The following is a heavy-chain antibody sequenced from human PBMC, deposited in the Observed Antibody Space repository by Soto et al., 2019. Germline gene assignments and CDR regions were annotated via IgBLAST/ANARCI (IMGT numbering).Heavy chain of an antibody. D-gene: IGHD2-2*01. CDR1: GFTFSDYY. V-gene: IGHV3-11*01. CDR2: ISSSGSTI. CDR3: ARDLDCSSTSCYEKNWFDP. J-gene: IGHJ5*02. Sequence: GGSLRLSCAASGFTFSDYYMSWIRQAPGKGLEWVSYISSSGSTIYYADSVKGRFTISRDNAKNSLYLQMNSLRAEDTAVYYCARDLDCSSTSCYEKNWFDPWGQGTLVTVSS.